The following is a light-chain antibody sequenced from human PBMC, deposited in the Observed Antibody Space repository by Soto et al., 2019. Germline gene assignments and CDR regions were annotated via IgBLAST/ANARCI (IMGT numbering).Light chain of an antibody. V-gene: IGKV3-11*01. Sequence: EIVLTQSPATLSSFPGDRVTLSCRASQYINTRLAGYQHKPGQDPRLLIYQTSIRAAGIPARVSGSGTWTDFTPTISGREPGDFAGYYLHPRQSWPRTFGQGTKVDIK. CDR2: QTS. CDR3: HPRQSWPRT. CDR1: QYINTR. J-gene: IGKJ1*01.